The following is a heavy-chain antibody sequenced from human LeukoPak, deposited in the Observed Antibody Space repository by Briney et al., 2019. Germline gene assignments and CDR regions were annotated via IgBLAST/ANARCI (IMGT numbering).Heavy chain of an antibody. V-gene: IGHV3-48*03. CDR3: ARRKDSMGS. CDR2: ISSSGSTI. Sequence: GGSLRLSCAASGFTFSSYEMNWVRQAPGKGLEWVSYISSSGSTIYYADSVKGRFTISRDNAKNSLYLQMNSLRAEDTALYYCARRKDSMGSWGQGTLVTVSS. D-gene: IGHD2-15*01. J-gene: IGHJ4*02. CDR1: GFTFSSYE.